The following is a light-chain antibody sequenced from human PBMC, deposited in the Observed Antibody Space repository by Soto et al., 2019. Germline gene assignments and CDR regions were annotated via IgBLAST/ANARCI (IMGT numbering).Light chain of an antibody. CDR1: QSISSW. V-gene: IGKV1-5*03. Sequence: DXQMTQSPSTLSASVGDRVTITCRASQSISSWLAWYQQKPGKAPKLLIYKASSLESGVPSRFSGSGSGTEFTLTISSLQPDDFATYYCQQYNSYSWTFGQGTKVDIK. CDR3: QQYNSYSWT. J-gene: IGKJ1*01. CDR2: KAS.